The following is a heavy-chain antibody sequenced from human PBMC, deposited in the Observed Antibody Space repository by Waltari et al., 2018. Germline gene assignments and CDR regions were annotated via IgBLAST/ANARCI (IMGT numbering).Heavy chain of an antibody. J-gene: IGHJ4*02. V-gene: IGHV4-31*03. CDR3: VRERPRPTVPEY. Sequence: QVQLQESGPGLVKPSQTLSLTCTVSGGSISSGGYYWSWIRQHPGKGLEWIGYIYHSGSTYYTPSLKSRVTISVDRSKNQFSLKLSSVTAADTALYYCVRERPRPTVPEYWGQGTLVTVSS. D-gene: IGHD4-17*01. CDR2: IYHSGST. CDR1: GGSISSGGYY.